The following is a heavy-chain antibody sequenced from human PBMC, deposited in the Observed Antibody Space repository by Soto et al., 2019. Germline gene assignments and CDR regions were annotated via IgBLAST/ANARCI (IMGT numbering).Heavy chain of an antibody. D-gene: IGHD2-15*01. V-gene: IGHV4-34*01. Sequence: QVQLQQWGAGLLKPSETLSLTCAVYGGSFSGYYWSWIRQPPGKGLEWIGEINHSGSTNYNPSLKSRVTISVDTSKNQFSLKLSSVTAAATAVYYCARVGVVVVVTPTNWFDPWGQGTLVTVSS. CDR3: ARVGVVVVVTPTNWFDP. J-gene: IGHJ5*02. CDR1: GGSFSGYY. CDR2: INHSGST.